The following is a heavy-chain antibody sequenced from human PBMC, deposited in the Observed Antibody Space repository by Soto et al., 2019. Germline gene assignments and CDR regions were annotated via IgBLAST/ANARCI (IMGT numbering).Heavy chain of an antibody. CDR1: GGSISSGGYS. Sequence: SETLSLTCAVSGGSISSGGYSWSWIRQPPGKGLEWIGEINHSGSTNYNPSLKSRVTISVDTSKNQFSLKLSSVTAADTAVYYCARGQGGYVVHFDYWGQGTLVTVSS. CDR3: ARGQGGYVVHFDY. D-gene: IGHD5-12*01. J-gene: IGHJ4*02. V-gene: IGHV4-61*08. CDR2: INHSGST.